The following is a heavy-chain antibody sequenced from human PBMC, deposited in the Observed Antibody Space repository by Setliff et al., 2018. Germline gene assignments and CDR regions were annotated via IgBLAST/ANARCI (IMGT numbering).Heavy chain of an antibody. J-gene: IGHJ4*02. D-gene: IGHD2-8*02. Sequence: SETLSLTCAVSGYSISSGYYWGWIRQPPGKGLEWIGSIYHSGSTYYNPSLKSRVTVSVDTSKNQFSLKLSSVTAADTALYYCTVYNTGSSKDHYWGQGTPVTVSS. CDR3: TVYNTGSSKDHY. CDR2: IYHSGST. CDR1: GYSISSGYY. V-gene: IGHV4-38-2*01.